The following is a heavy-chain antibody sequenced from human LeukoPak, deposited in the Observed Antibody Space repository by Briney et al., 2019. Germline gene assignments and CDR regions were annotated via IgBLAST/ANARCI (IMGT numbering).Heavy chain of an antibody. CDR3: ARGRYSSSWYHFDY. Sequence: ASVKVSCKTSGYRFITFGINWVRQAPGQGLEWMGWINPYNGNTNYAQKLQGRVTMTTDTSTSTAYMELRSLRSDDTAVYYCARGRYSSSWYHFDYWGQGTLVTVSS. CDR2: INPYNGNT. V-gene: IGHV1-18*01. J-gene: IGHJ4*02. D-gene: IGHD6-13*01. CDR1: GYRFITFG.